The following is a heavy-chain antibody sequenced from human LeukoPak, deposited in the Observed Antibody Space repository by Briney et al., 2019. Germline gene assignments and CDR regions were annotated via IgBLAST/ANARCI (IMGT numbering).Heavy chain of an antibody. CDR2: IYYSGST. V-gene: IGHV4-39*07. J-gene: IGHJ4*02. Sequence: SETLSLTCTVSGGSISSSSYYWGWIRQPPRKGLEWIGSIYYSGSTYYNPSLKSRVTISVDTSKNQFSLKLSSVTAADTAVYYCARGYSYGPYYFDYWGQGTLVTVSS. D-gene: IGHD5-18*01. CDR3: ARGYSYGPYYFDY. CDR1: GGSISSSSYY.